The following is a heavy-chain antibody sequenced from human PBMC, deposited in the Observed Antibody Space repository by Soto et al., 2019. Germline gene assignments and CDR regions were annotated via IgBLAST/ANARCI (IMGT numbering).Heavy chain of an antibody. J-gene: IGHJ6*02. CDR3: ARGRNSYYYYYGMDV. Sequence: SVKVSCKASGGTFSSYAISWVRQAPGQGLEWMGGIIPIFGTANYAQKFQGRVTITADKSTSTAYMELSSLRSEDTAVYYCARGRNSYYYYYGMDVWGQGTTVTVSS. V-gene: IGHV1-69*06. CDR2: IIPIFGTA. D-gene: IGHD2-15*01. CDR1: GGTFSSYA.